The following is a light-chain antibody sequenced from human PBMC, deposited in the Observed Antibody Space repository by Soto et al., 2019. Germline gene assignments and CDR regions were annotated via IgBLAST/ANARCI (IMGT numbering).Light chain of an antibody. V-gene: IGKV3-20*01. CDR1: QSVSSNL. CDR2: SAS. J-gene: IGKJ2*01. CDR3: QQYGNPPYT. Sequence: TVLTQSPGTLSLSPGERATLSCGASQSVSSNLLAWYQHKPGRAPRLLIYSASNRPAGIPDKFSGSGSGTDFTLTSSSLEPEDFAVYYCQQYGNPPYTFGQGTKLEIK.